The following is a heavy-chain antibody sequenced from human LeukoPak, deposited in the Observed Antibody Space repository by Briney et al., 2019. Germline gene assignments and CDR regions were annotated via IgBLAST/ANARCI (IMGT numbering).Heavy chain of an antibody. D-gene: IGHD3-16*02. CDR2: ISYDGSNK. CDR1: GFTFSSYG. J-gene: IGHJ3*02. V-gene: IGHV3-30*03. Sequence: GGSLRLSCAASGFTFSSYGMHWVRQAPGKGLEWVAVISYDGSNKYYADSVKGRFTISRDNSKNTLYLQMNSLRAEDTAVYYCARQGYDYVWGSYRSGAFDIWGQGTMVTVSP. CDR3: ARQGYDYVWGSYRSGAFDI.